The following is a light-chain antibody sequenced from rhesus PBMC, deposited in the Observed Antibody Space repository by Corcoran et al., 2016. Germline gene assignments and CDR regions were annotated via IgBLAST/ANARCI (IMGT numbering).Light chain of an antibody. J-gene: IGKJ3*01. Sequence: EIVMTQSPATLSLSPEERATLSCRASQSVCSSLAWYQQKPGQAPRPLIYGASSRATGIPDRFSASVSWTDFTLTIRILYPEDFAVYYSQQYSNWPFTFCPWTKLDIK. CDR3: QQYSNWPFT. CDR1: QSVCSS. CDR2: GAS. V-gene: IGKV3-42*03.